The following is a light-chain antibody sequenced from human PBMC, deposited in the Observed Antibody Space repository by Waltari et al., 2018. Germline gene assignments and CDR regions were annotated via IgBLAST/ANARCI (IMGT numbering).Light chain of an antibody. J-gene: IGLJ1*01. Sequence: QPVLTQPPSASASLGASVTLTCTLSSGYSNYKVDWYQQRPGKGPRFGRRGGAGGIVGSKGDGIPVRFSVLGSGLNRYLTIKNIQEEDESDYHCGADHGSGSSFVYVFGTGTKVTVL. V-gene: IGLV9-49*03. CDR3: GADHGSGSSFVYV. CDR2: GGAGGIVG. CDR1: SGYSNYK.